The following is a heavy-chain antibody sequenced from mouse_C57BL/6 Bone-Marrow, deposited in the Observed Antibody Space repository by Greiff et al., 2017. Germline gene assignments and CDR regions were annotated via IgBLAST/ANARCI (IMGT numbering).Heavy chain of an antibody. J-gene: IGHJ2*01. CDR2: ISDGGSYT. D-gene: IGHD1-1*01. CDR1: GFPFSSYA. CDR3: ARGYYGLDY. V-gene: IGHV5-4*03. Sequence: EVKLVESGGGLVKPGGSLKLSCAASGFPFSSYAMSWVRQTPEKRLEWVATISDGGSYTYYPDNVKGRFTISRDNAKNNLYLQMSHLKSEDTAMYYCARGYYGLDYWGQGTALTVSS.